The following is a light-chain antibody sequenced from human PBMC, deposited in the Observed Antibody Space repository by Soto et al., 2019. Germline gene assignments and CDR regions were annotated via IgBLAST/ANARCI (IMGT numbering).Light chain of an antibody. CDR1: ESVTRN. CDR2: GAS. V-gene: IGKV3-15*01. CDR3: QQYNNWPRT. J-gene: IGKJ1*01. Sequence: ETLLTQSPVTLSVSPGDRATVSCRASESVTRNLAWYQQKPGQAPRLLIYGASTRATGVPARFSGSGSGTEFTLTISSLQSEDFALYSCQQYNNWPRTFGQGTKVDIK.